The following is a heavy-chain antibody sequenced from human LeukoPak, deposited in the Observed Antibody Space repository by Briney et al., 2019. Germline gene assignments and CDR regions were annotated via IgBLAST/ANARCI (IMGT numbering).Heavy chain of an antibody. CDR2: INHSGST. V-gene: IGHV4-34*01. CDR3: ARGPAIIYYYYGMDV. J-gene: IGHJ6*02. CDR1: GGSFSGYY. Sequence: SETLSLTCAVYGGSFSGYYWSWIRQPPGKGLEWIGEINHSGSTNYNPSLKSRVTISVGTSKNQFSLKLSSVTAADTAVYYCARGPAIIYYYYGMDVWGQGTTVTVSS. D-gene: IGHD2-2*01.